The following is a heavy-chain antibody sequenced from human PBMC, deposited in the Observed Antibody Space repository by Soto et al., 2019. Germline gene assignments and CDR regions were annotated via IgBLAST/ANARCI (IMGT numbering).Heavy chain of an antibody. J-gene: IGHJ5*02. CDR3: ARLRSGYDL. Sequence: PGGSLRLSCAASGFTFSSFPMHWVRQAPGKELEWVAVISYDGNNKYYADSVKGRFTISRDNSKNTVYLQMNSLRGEDTAVYYCARLRSGYDLWGQGTLVTVSS. V-gene: IGHV3-30-3*01. CDR1: GFTFSSFP. D-gene: IGHD5-12*01. CDR2: ISYDGNNK.